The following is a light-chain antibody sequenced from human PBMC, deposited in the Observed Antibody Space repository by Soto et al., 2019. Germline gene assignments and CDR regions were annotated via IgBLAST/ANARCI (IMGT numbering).Light chain of an antibody. CDR2: KDN. V-gene: IGLV3-25*02. J-gene: IGLJ1*01. Sequence: SYELAQPPSVSVSPGQTARITCSGDALPKQYAYWYQQKPGQAPVVVIYKDNERPSGIPERFSGSTSGTTVTLTISGVQAEDEADYFCQSPDSSGRYPSVFGSGRKVT. CDR3: QSPDSSGRYPSV. CDR1: ALPKQY.